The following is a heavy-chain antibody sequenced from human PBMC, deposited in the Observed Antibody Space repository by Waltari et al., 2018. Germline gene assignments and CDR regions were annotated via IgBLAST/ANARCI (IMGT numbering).Heavy chain of an antibody. D-gene: IGHD5-12*01. Sequence: EVQLVESGGGLIQPGGSLRLSCAASGFTVSSNYMSWVRQAPGKGLEWVSVIYSGGSTYYADSVKGRFTISRDNSKNTLYLQMNSLRAEDTAVYYCAGAPRGVATINNWFDPWGQGTLVTVSS. CDR1: GFTVSSNY. J-gene: IGHJ5*02. CDR2: IYSGGST. CDR3: AGAPRGVATINNWFDP. V-gene: IGHV3-53*01.